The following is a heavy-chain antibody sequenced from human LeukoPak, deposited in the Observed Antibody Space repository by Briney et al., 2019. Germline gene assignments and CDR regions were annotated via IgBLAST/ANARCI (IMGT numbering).Heavy chain of an antibody. D-gene: IGHD6-13*01. J-gene: IGHJ1*01. Sequence: GASVKVSCKASGGTFSSYTISWVRQAPGRGLEWMGGIIPIFGTANYAQKFQGRVTITTDESTSTAYMELSSLRSEDTAVYYCARDSKNSSSWYHFQHWGQGTLVTVSS. CDR3: ARDSKNSSSWYHFQH. V-gene: IGHV1-69*05. CDR1: GGTFSSYT. CDR2: IIPIFGTA.